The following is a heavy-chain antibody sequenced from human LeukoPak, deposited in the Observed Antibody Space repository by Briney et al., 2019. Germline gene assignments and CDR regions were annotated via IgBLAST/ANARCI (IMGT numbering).Heavy chain of an antibody. CDR3: ARLDEEGVISGSFDI. CDR2: IKQDGSEK. J-gene: IGHJ3*02. CDR1: GFTFSDYW. D-gene: IGHD3-10*01. V-gene: IGHV3-7*01. Sequence: QHWGSLRLSCAASGFTFSDYWMRWVRQAPGKGLEWVANIKQDGSEKYYVDSVKGRFTISRDNSKNTLYLQMNSLRAEDTAVYYCARLDEEGVISGSFDIWGQGTMVTVSS.